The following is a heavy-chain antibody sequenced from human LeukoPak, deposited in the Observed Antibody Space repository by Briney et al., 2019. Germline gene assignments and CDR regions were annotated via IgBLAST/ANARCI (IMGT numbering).Heavy chain of an antibody. CDR3: AKDGVAAAEEDY. V-gene: IGHV3-30*02. J-gene: IGHJ4*02. CDR1: GFTFTTHA. Sequence: PGGSLRLSCAGSGFTFTTHAMGWVRQAPGKGLEWVAFIPNYAGTKKYYADSVRVRFTISRDNSKNTLYLQMNSLRPEDTAMYYCAKDGVAAAEEDYWGQGTLVTVSS. D-gene: IGHD6-13*01. CDR2: IPNYAGTKK.